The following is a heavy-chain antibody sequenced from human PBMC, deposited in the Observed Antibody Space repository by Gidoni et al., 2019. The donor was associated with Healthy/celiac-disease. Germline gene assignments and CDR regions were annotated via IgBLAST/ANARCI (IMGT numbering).Heavy chain of an antibody. J-gene: IGHJ4*02. CDR1: AVSFSSYA. D-gene: IGHD2-21*01. CDR2: ISYDGSNK. Sequence: QVQLVESGGGVVLPGRSLRLSCDASAVSFSSYAMHWVRQAPGKGLEWVAVISYDGSNKYYADSVKGRFTISRDNSKNTLYLQMNSLRAEDTAVYYCAGVFSPSMGYDYWGQGTLVTVSS. V-gene: IGHV3-30-3*01. CDR3: AGVFSPSMGYDY.